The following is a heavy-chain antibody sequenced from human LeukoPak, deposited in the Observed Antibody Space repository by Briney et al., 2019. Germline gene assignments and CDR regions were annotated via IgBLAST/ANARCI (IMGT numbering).Heavy chain of an antibody. J-gene: IGHJ6*03. CDR1: GYTFTGYY. V-gene: IGHV1-2*02. CDR3: ARDYPTQPVSQQLVQDFMDV. D-gene: IGHD6-13*01. Sequence: GASVKVSCKASGYTFTGYYMHWVRQAPGQGLEWMGWINPNSGGSNYAQRFQGRVTMTRDTSISTAYMELSRLRSDDTAVYYCARDYPTQPVSQQLVQDFMDVWGKGTTVTVSS. CDR2: INPNSGGS.